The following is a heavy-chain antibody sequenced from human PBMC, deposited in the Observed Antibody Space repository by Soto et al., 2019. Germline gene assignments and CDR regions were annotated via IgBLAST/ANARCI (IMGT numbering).Heavy chain of an antibody. V-gene: IGHV2-5*02. D-gene: IGHD3-10*01. J-gene: IGHJ4*02. Sequence: QITLKESGPTLVKPTQTLTLTCTFSGFSLSTSGVGVGWIRQPPGKALEWLALIYWDDDKRYSPSLKSRLTITKDTSKNQVVLTMTNMDPVDTATYYCAHGYYGSGSYYADAFDYWGQGTLVTVSS. CDR1: GFSLSTSGVG. CDR3: AHGYYGSGSYYADAFDY. CDR2: IYWDDDK.